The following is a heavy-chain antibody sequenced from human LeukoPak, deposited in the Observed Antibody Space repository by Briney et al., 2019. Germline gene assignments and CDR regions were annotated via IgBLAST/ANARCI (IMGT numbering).Heavy chain of an antibody. CDR1: GFTFSNYW. J-gene: IGHJ3*02. D-gene: IGHD2-15*01. CDR3: ARDRGYCSGETCYAAVDI. Sequence: PGGSLRLSCAASGFTFSNYWMNWVRQAPGQGVEWVANIKQDGSEKYYVDSVKGRFTISRDNAKNSLHLQLNSLRAEDTAVYYCARDRGYCSGETCYAAVDIWGQGTMVTVSS. V-gene: IGHV3-7*03. CDR2: IKQDGSEK.